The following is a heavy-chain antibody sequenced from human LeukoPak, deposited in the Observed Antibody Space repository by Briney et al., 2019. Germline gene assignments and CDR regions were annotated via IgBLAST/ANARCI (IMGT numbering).Heavy chain of an antibody. D-gene: IGHD2-15*01. CDR2: IIPIFGTA. CDR3: ARGKKYVASGVYWFDP. CDR1: GGTFRSYA. J-gene: IGHJ5*02. Sequence: VASVKVSCKASGGTFRSYAISWVRQAPGQGLEWMGGIIPIFGTANYAQKFQGRVTITADESTSTAYMELSSLRSDDTAVYYCARGKKYVASGVYWFDPWGQGTLVTVSS. V-gene: IGHV1-69*13.